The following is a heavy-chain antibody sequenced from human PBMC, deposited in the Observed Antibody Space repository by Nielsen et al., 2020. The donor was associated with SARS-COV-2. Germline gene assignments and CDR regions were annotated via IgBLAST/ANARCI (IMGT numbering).Heavy chain of an antibody. CDR3: AREDYDILTGYFKGMDV. CDR2: INSDGSRT. J-gene: IGHJ6*02. D-gene: IGHD3-9*01. V-gene: IGHV3-74*01. Sequence: GGSLRPSCAASGFIFSNYWMHWVRQAPGKGLVWVSRINSDGSRTSHADSVKGRFTISRDNAKNTLYLQMNSLRAEDTAVYYCAREDYDILTGYFKGMDVWGQGTTVTVSS. CDR1: GFIFSNYW.